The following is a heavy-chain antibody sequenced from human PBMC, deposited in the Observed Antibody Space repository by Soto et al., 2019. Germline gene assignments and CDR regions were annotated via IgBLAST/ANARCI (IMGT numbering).Heavy chain of an antibody. CDR2: IYHGGST. V-gene: IGHV4-4*02. CDR1: GGSISSGNW. J-gene: IGHJ6*02. CDR3: ARLSFSYGVDV. Sequence: SETLSLTCAVSGGSISSGNWWTWVRQPPGEGLEWIGEIYHGGSTSYNPSLKSRVTLSLDKFKNHFSLNLTSVTAADTAVYYCARLSFSYGVDVWGQGTTVTVSS.